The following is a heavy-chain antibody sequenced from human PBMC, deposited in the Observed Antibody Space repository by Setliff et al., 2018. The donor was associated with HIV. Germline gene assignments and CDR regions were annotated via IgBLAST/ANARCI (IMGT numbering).Heavy chain of an antibody. CDR3: ARAPYVSGSFGWFDP. J-gene: IGHJ5*02. CDR2: IHYTGTT. Sequence: SETLSFTCTVSGGSISSSSYYWNWFRQYPGKGLEWIGYIHYTGTTNQNPSLRSLITISLDTSKNQFSLKLTSVTAADTAVYYCARAPYVSGSFGWFDPWGQGTLVTVSS. D-gene: IGHD3-10*01. CDR1: GGSISSSSYY. V-gene: IGHV4-31*01.